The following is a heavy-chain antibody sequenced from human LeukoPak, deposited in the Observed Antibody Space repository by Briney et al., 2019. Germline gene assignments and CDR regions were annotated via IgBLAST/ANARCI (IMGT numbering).Heavy chain of an antibody. CDR3: ARVGYYDSSGYYSGFDY. CDR2: IYYSGST. CDR1: GGSISSYY. D-gene: IGHD3-22*01. J-gene: IGHJ4*02. Sequence: SETLSLTCTVSGGSISSYYWSWIRQPPGKGLEWIGYIYYSGSTNYNPSLKSRVTISVDTSKNQFSLKLSSVTAADTAVYYCARVGYYDSSGYYSGFDYWGQGTLVTVSS. V-gene: IGHV4-59*01.